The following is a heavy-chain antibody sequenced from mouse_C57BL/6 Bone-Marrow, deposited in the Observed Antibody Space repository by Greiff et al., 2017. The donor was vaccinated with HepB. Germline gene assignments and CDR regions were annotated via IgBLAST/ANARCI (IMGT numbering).Heavy chain of an antibody. V-gene: IGHV5-4*03. J-gene: IGHJ2*01. CDR3: ARNYSGSRGLDY. Sequence: EVKLVESGGGLVKPGGSLKLSCAASGFTFSSYAMSWVRQTPEKRLEWVATISDGGSYTYYPDNVKGRFTISRDNAKNNLYLQMSHLKSEDTAMYYCARNYSGSRGLDYWGQGTTLTVSS. D-gene: IGHD1-1*01. CDR1: GFTFSSYA. CDR2: ISDGGSYT.